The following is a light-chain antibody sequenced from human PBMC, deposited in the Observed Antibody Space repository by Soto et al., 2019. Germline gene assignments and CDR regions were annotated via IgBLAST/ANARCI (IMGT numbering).Light chain of an antibody. CDR3: QQYGSSPPYT. V-gene: IGKV3-20*01. CDR1: QTITSSY. Sequence: EIVLTQSPGTLSLSPGERATLSCRASQTITSSYLAWYQQKPGQAPRLLIYAASSRATGIPDRFSGSGSGTDFTLTISRLEPEDFAMYLCQQYGSSPPYTFGQGTKLEIK. J-gene: IGKJ2*01. CDR2: AAS.